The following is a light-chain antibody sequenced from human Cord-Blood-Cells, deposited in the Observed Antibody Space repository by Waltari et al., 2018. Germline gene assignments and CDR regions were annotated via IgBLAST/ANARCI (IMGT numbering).Light chain of an antibody. CDR1: HSVSSY. CDR2: DAS. J-gene: IGKJ4*01. V-gene: IGKV3-11*01. Sequence: EIVLTQSPATLSLSPGERATLSCRASHSVSSYLAWYQQTPGQAPSLLIYDASNRAAGIPARFSGSGSGTDCSLTISRLETEDLAVYYCQQRSNWPPLTLGGGTKVEIK. CDR3: QQRSNWPPLT.